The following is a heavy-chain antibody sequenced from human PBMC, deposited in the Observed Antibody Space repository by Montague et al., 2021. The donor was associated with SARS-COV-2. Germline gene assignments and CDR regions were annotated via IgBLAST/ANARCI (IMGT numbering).Heavy chain of an antibody. J-gene: IGHJ6*02. V-gene: IGHV4-4*02. D-gene: IGHD3-10*01. Sequence: SETLSLTCAVSGASVTSINWWSWVRQPPGKGLEWIGEINHSGSANYNPSLKSRVTISVDTSKNQFSLKLSSVTAADTDVYYCARVRYYGSGTSLGMDVWGQGTTVTVSS. CDR2: INHSGSA. CDR3: ARVRYYGSGTSLGMDV. CDR1: GASVTSINW.